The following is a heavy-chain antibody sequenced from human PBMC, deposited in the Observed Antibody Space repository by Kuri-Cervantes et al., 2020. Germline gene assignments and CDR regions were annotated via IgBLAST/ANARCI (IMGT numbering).Heavy chain of an antibody. CDR1: GFTFSSYA. J-gene: IGHJ4*02. Sequence: GGSLRLSCAASGFTFSSYAMHWVRQAPGKGLEWVAVISYDGSNKYYADSVKGRFTISRDNSKNTLYLQMNSLRAEDTAVYYCATSSRAEYYFDHWGQGTLVTVSS. CDR2: ISYDGSNK. CDR3: ATSSRAEYYFDH. V-gene: IGHV3-30*01.